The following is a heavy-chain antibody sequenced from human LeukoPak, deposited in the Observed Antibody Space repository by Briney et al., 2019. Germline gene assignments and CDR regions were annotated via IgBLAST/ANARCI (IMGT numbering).Heavy chain of an antibody. CDR2: ISSSSSYI. CDR3: ARVVRRSTSYDY. CDR1: GFTFSSYS. D-gene: IGHD2-2*01. Sequence: GGSLRLSCAASGFTFSSYSMNWVRQAPGKGLEWVSSISSSSSYIYYADSVKGRFTSSRDNAKNSLYLQMNSLRAEDTAVYYCARVVRRSTSYDYWGQGTLVTVSS. J-gene: IGHJ4*02. V-gene: IGHV3-21*01.